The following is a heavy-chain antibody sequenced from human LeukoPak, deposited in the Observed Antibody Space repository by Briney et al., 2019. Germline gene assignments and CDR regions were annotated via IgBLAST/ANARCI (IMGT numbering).Heavy chain of an antibody. J-gene: IGHJ3*02. D-gene: IGHD1-1*01. Sequence: GGSLRLSCAASGFTFSSFAVSWVRQAPGKGLEWVSVISGSGGSTYYADSVKGRFTISRDNPNNTLYLQMNSLRAEDTAVYYCARDQNTYNSRNRMSSFDIWGQGTMVTVS. CDR1: GFTFSSFA. CDR2: ISGSGGST. CDR3: ARDQNTYNSRNRMSSFDI. V-gene: IGHV3-23*01.